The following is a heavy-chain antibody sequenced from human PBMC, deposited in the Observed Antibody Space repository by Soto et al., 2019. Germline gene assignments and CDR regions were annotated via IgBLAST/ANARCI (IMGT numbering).Heavy chain of an antibody. Sequence: SETLSLTCTVSGGSISSGDYYWSWIRQPPGKGLEWIGYIYYSGSTYYNPSLKSRVTISVDTSKNQFSLKLSSVTAADTAVYYCAGVDYDILTGYSPFDYWGQGTLVTVSS. V-gene: IGHV4-30-4*01. D-gene: IGHD3-9*01. CDR1: GGSISSGDYY. J-gene: IGHJ4*02. CDR2: IYYSGST. CDR3: AGVDYDILTGYSPFDY.